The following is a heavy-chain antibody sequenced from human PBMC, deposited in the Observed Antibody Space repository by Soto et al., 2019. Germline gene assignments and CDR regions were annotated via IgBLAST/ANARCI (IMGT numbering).Heavy chain of an antibody. V-gene: IGHV4-31*03. CDR1: GGSISSGGYY. CDR3: ARGGDLRVRGTYNWCGS. CDR2: IYYSGST. D-gene: IGHD3-10*01. J-gene: IGHJ5*01. Sequence: PSETLSLTCTFSGGSISSGGYYWSWIRQHPGKGLEWIGYIYYSGSTYYNPSLKSRVTISIDTSKNQFSLKLTSVTAAHTAVYYVARGGDLRVRGTYNWCGSLGQGTLVTVS.